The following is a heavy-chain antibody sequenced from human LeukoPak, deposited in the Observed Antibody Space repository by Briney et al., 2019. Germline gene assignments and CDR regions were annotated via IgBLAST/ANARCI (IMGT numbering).Heavy chain of an antibody. J-gene: IGHJ4*02. CDR3: TRGAGTSWFDY. CDR2: MNPNSGVT. CDR1: GYTFTVNY. Sequence: GASVKVSCKPSGYTFTVNYLHWVRQAPGQGLEWVGWMNPNSGVTGYAQNFQGRVTMTRDTSISTAYMELSSLTSDATAVYNCTRGAGTSWFDYWGQGSLVTVSS. D-gene: IGHD2-2*01. V-gene: IGHV1-2*02.